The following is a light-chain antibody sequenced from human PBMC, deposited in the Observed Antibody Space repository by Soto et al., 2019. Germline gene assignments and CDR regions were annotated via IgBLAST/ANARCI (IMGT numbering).Light chain of an antibody. CDR1: QGISNY. CDR3: QMYNSAPWT. J-gene: IGKJ1*01. Sequence: DIPMTQSPSSLSASVGDRVTITCRASQGISNYLAWYQQQPGKVPKLLIYVASTLQSGVPSRFSGSGSGTDFTLTISSLQPEDVATYYCQMYNSAPWTFGQGTKVEIK. CDR2: VAS. V-gene: IGKV1-27*01.